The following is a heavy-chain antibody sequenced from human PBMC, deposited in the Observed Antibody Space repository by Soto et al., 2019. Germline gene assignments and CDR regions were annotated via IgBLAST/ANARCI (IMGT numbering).Heavy chain of an antibody. D-gene: IGHD6-13*01. CDR2: ISAYNGNT. Sequence: QVQLVQSGAEVKKPGASVKVSCKASGYTFTSYGISWVRQAPGQGLERMGWISAYNGNTNYAQKLQGRVTMTTDTYTSTAYMELRSLRSDDTAVYYCARDSFFSSWERSDYYGIDVWGQGTTVTVSS. J-gene: IGHJ6*02. V-gene: IGHV1-18*04. CDR3: ARDSFFSSWERSDYYGIDV. CDR1: GYTFTSYG.